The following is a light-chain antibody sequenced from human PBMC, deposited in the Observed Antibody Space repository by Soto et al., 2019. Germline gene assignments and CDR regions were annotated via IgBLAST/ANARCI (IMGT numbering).Light chain of an antibody. J-gene: IGLJ2*01. CDR2: DVS. CDR3: SSYTGNNNVI. Sequence: QSVLTQPASVSGSPGQSITISCTGTSSDVGGYNYVSWYQQHPGKAPKLMIYDVSNRPSGVSNRFSGSKSGNTASLTISGLQAEDEADYYCSSYTGNNNVIFGGGTKVTVL. CDR1: SSDVGGYNY. V-gene: IGLV2-14*01.